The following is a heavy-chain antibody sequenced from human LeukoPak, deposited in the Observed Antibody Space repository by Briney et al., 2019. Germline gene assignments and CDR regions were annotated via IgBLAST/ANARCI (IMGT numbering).Heavy chain of an antibody. V-gene: IGHV4-39*07. CDR3: ARAVTYGWFDP. CDR1: GGSISSSSYY. J-gene: IGHJ5*02. Sequence: SETLSLTCTVSGGSISSSSYYWGWIRQPPGKGLEWIGSIYYSGSTYYNPSLKSRVTISVDTSKNQFSLKLSSVTAADTAVYYRARAVTYGWFDPWGQGTLVTVSS. D-gene: IGHD3-16*01. CDR2: IYYSGST.